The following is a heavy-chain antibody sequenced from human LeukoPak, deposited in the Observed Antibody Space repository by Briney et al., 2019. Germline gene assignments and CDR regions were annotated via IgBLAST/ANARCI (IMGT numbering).Heavy chain of an antibody. Sequence: GGSLRLSCAASGFTVSSNYMSWVRQAPGTGLEWVSVIYSGGSTYYADSVKGRFTISRDNSKNTLYLQVNSLRAEDTAVYYCARVSDYYYYMDVWGKGTTVTVSS. CDR1: GFTVSSNY. CDR2: IYSGGST. V-gene: IGHV3-53*01. D-gene: IGHD3-10*01. J-gene: IGHJ6*03. CDR3: ARVSDYYYYMDV.